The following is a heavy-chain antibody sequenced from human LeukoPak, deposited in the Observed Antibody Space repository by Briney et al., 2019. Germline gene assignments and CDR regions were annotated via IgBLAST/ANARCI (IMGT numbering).Heavy chain of an antibody. V-gene: IGHV3-21*04. Sequence: PGGSLRLSCAASGFTFSSYTMNWVRQAPGKGLEWVSSISSSSLYIYYADSVKGRFTISRDNAKNSLYLQMNSLRPEDTALYYCAKDMTSSSWYGRWFDPWGQGTLVTVSS. CDR3: AKDMTSSSWYGRWFDP. J-gene: IGHJ5*02. D-gene: IGHD6-13*01. CDR2: ISSSSLYI. CDR1: GFTFSSYT.